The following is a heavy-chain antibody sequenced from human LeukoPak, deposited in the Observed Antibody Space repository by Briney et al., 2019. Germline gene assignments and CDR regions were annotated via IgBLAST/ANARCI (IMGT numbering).Heavy chain of an antibody. Sequence: GGSLRLSCAPSGFTFSDYSMNWVRQAPGKGLGWVASISTVRTYTFYGDSVEGRFSISRDNAKNVLYLHMSRLTAEDTAVYYCARDGSGLFLYYCMDVGGKGTTVTVSS. CDR2: ISTVRTYT. CDR3: ARDGSGLFLYYCMDV. V-gene: IGHV3-21*06. J-gene: IGHJ6*03. D-gene: IGHD6-25*01. CDR1: GFTFSDYS.